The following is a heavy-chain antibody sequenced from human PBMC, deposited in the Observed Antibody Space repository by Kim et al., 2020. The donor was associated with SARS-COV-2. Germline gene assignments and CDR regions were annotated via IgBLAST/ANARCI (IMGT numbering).Heavy chain of an antibody. CDR3: ARGGAQIF. Sequence: DGREKSAGDTVEGRFTITRDNAKNSVYLQMNSRRGEDTAVYYCARGGAQIFWGQGTTVTVSS. J-gene: IGHJ6*02. V-gene: IGHV3-7*03. D-gene: IGHD3-16*01. CDR2: DGREK.